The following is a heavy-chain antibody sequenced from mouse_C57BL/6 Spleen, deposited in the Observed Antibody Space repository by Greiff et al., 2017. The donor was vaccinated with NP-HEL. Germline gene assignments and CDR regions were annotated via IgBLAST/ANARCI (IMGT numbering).Heavy chain of an antibody. J-gene: IGHJ2*01. CDR1: GYTFTSYW. CDR2: IDPNSGGT. CDR3: ARADYFTTVVATGNYFDY. V-gene: IGHV1-72*01. D-gene: IGHD1-1*01. Sequence: QVQLQQPGAELVKPGASVKLSCKASGYTFTSYWMHWVKQRPGRGLEWIGRIDPNSGGTKYNEKFKSKATLTVDKPSSTAYMQLSSLTSEDSAVYYCARADYFTTVVATGNYFDYWGQGTTLTVSS.